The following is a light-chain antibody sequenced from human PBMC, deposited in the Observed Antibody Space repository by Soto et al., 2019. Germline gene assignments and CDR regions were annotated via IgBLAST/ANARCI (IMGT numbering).Light chain of an antibody. J-gene: IGKJ5*01. CDR2: SAS. V-gene: IGKV1-12*01. CDR1: QNIDNW. CDR3: QQCNSFPIT. Sequence: DIQMTQSPSSVSASVGDRVTITCRASQNIDNWLAWYQHKPGKAPHLLIYSASTLQSGVPSRFSGSGSGTDFTLTISSLKTEDFATYYCQQCNSFPITFGQGTRLEI.